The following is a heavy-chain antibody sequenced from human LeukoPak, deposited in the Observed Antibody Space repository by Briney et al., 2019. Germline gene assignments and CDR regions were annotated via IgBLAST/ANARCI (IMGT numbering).Heavy chain of an antibody. CDR3: ARDGYNSINWFDP. J-gene: IGHJ5*02. Sequence: GGSLRLSCAASGFTFDDYAMHWVRQAPGKGLEWVSGISWNSGSLGYADSVKGRFTISRDNAKNSLYLQLNSLRAEDTAVYYCARDGYNSINWFDPWGQGTLVTVSS. CDR1: GFTFDDYA. CDR2: ISWNSGSL. D-gene: IGHD5-24*01. V-gene: IGHV3-9*01.